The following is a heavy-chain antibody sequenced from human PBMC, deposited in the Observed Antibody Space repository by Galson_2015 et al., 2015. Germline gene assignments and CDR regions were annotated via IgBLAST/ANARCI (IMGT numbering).Heavy chain of an antibody. Sequence: PALVKPTQTLTLTCTFSGFSLSTSGVGVGWIRQPPGKALEWLALIYWDDDKRYSPSLKSRLTITKDTPKNQVVLTMTNMDPVDTATYYCAHRRAPEYYGSGKISSDWYFDLWGRGTLVTVSS. J-gene: IGHJ2*01. CDR2: IYWDDDK. CDR1: GFSLSTSGVG. CDR3: AHRRAPEYYGSGKISSDWYFDL. V-gene: IGHV2-5*02. D-gene: IGHD3-10*01.